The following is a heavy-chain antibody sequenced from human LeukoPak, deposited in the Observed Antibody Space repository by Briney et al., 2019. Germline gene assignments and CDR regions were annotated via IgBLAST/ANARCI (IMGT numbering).Heavy chain of an antibody. CDR2: ISGSGGDR. Sequence: GGSLRLSCAASGFTFSSYGMSWVRQAPGKGLEWVSAISGSGGDRYYADSVKGRFTISRDNSKNTVYLQMNSLRVDDTAVYYCAKDRQRGNYFRNYYYYMDVWGKGTTVTVSS. V-gene: IGHV3-23*01. CDR3: AKDRQRGNYFRNYYYYMDV. CDR1: GFTFSSYG. D-gene: IGHD1-26*01. J-gene: IGHJ6*03.